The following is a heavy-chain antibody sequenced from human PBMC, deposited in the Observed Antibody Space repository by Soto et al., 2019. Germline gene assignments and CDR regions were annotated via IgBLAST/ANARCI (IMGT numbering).Heavy chain of an antibody. CDR3: ARDHRYYDYVWGSYRYPPYYGMDV. D-gene: IGHD3-16*02. V-gene: IGHV3-33*01. J-gene: IGHJ6*02. CDR2: IWYDGSNK. CDR1: GFTFSSYG. Sequence: GGSLRLSCAASGFTFSSYGMHWVRQAPGKGLEWVAVIWYDGSNKYYADSVKGRFTISRDNSKNTLYLQMNSLRAEDTAVYYCARDHRYYDYVWGSYRYPPYYGMDVWGQGTTVTVYS.